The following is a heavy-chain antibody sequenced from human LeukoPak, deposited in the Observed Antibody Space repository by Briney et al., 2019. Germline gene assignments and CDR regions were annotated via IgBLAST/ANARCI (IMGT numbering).Heavy chain of an antibody. CDR2: IRSKAYGGTT. Sequence: GGSLRLSCTASGFTFGDYAMSWFRQAPGKGLEWVGFIRSKAYGGTTEYAASVKGRFTISRDDSKSIAYLQMNSLKTEDTAVYYCTRDGNYGVNDYWGQGTLVTVSS. D-gene: IGHD4-17*01. CDR1: GFTFGDYA. CDR3: TRDGNYGVNDY. J-gene: IGHJ4*02. V-gene: IGHV3-49*03.